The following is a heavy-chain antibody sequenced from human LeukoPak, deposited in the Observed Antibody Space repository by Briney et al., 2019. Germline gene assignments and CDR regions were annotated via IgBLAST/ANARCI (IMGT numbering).Heavy chain of an antibody. CDR3: ARVGTYSSGSYLSWLDY. CDR2: IWYDGSNK. CDR1: GFTFSSYG. J-gene: IGHJ4*02. V-gene: IGHV3-33*01. D-gene: IGHD3-10*01. Sequence: GGSLRLSCAASGFTFSSYGMHWVRQAPGKGLEWVAVIWYDGSNKYYADSVKGRFTISRDNSKNTLYLQMNSLRAEDTAVYYCARVGTYSSGSYLSWLDYWGQGTLVTVSS.